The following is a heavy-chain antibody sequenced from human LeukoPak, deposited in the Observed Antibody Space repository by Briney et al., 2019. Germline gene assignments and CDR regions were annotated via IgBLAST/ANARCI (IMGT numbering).Heavy chain of an antibody. CDR3: ASGDITTGTTDGNDY. D-gene: IGHD1-1*01. CDR1: GFTFSSYE. CDR2: ISSSGSTI. J-gene: IGHJ4*02. Sequence: SGGSLRLSCAASGFTFSSYEMNWVRQAPGKGLEWVSYISSSGSTIYYADSVKGRFTISRDNAKNSLYLQMNSLRAEDTAVYYCASGDITTGTTDGNDYWGQGTLVTVSS. V-gene: IGHV3-48*03.